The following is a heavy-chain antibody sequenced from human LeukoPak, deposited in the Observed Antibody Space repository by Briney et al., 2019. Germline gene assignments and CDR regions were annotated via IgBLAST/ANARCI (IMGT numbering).Heavy chain of an antibody. CDR2: ISAYNGNT. D-gene: IGHD3-22*01. Sequence: GASVKVSCKASGYTFTSYGISWVRQAPGQGLEWMGWISAYNGNTNYAQKLQGRITMTTDTSTSTAYMELRSLRSDDTAVYYCARDREIVVVITTWVNYYYYGMDVWGQGTTVTVSS. V-gene: IGHV1-18*01. CDR3: ARDREIVVVITTWVNYYYYGMDV. J-gene: IGHJ6*02. CDR1: GYTFTSYG.